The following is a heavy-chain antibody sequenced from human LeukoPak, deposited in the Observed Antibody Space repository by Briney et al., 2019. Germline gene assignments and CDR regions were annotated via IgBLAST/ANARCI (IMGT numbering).Heavy chain of an antibody. Sequence: ASVKVSCKASGDTFSSYAISWVRQALGQGLEWMGGIIPIFGTANYAQKFQGRVTITADESTSTAYMELSSLRSEDTAVYYCARGGITMVRGVITPYYFDSWGQGTLVTVSS. D-gene: IGHD3-10*01. CDR3: ARGGITMVRGVITPYYFDS. CDR1: GDTFSSYA. CDR2: IIPIFGTA. J-gene: IGHJ4*02. V-gene: IGHV1-69*01.